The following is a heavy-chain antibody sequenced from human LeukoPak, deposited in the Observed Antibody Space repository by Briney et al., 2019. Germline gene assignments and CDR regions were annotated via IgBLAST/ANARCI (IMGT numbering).Heavy chain of an antibody. Sequence: PSETLSLTCTVSGGSISSYYWSWIRQPPGKGLEWIGYIYYSGSTNYNPSLKSRVTISVDTSKNQFSLKLSSVTAADTAVYYCASGSYYFDYWGQGTLVTVSS. J-gene: IGHJ4*02. CDR2: IYYSGST. V-gene: IGHV4-59*01. D-gene: IGHD1-26*01. CDR3: ASGSYYFDY. CDR1: GGSISSYY.